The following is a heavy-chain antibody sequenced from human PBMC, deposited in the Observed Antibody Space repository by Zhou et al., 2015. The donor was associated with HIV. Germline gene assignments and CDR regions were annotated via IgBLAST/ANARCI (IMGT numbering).Heavy chain of an antibody. CDR1: GGTFSGYA. D-gene: IGHD5-18*01. CDR2: IIPIFGTA. J-gene: IGHJ6*02. V-gene: IGHV1-69*01. CDR3: ARDELWPYYYGMDV. Sequence: LVQSGTEVRKPGSSVKVSCKASGGTFSGYAISWVRQAPGQGLEWMGGIIPIFGTANYAQKFQGRVTITADESTSTAYMELSSLRSEDTAVYYCARDELWPYYYGMDVWGQGTTVTVSS.